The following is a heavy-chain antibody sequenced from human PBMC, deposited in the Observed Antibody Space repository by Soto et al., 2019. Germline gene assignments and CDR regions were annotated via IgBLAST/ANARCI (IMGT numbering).Heavy chain of an antibody. Sequence: SETLSLTCTVSGASISSSSYYWGWIRQPPGKGLEWIASIYYSGTTYYNTSLKSRVTISVDTSRNQLSLRLTSVTAADTAVYYCAGGNSGSSLAYWGQGTLVTVSS. J-gene: IGHJ4*02. CDR3: AGGNSGSSLAY. V-gene: IGHV4-39*01. CDR1: GASISSSSYY. D-gene: IGHD1-26*01. CDR2: IYYSGTT.